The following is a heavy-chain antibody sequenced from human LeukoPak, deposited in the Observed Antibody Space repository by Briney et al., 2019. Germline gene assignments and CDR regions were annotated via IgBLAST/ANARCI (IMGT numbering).Heavy chain of an antibody. CDR1: GFTFSSYA. CDR3: AKSMEWLLFLSHFDY. D-gene: IGHD3-3*01. J-gene: IGHJ4*02. CDR2: ISGSGGSR. V-gene: IGHV3-23*01. Sequence: GGSLRLSCAASGFTFSSYAMSWVRQAPGKGLEWVSAISGSGGSRYYADSVKGRFTISRDNTKNTLYLQMNSLRAEDTAVYYCAKSMEWLLFLSHFDYWGQGALVTVSS.